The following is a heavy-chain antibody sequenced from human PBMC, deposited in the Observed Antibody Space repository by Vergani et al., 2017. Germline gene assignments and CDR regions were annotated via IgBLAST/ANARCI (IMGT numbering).Heavy chain of an antibody. CDR3: ARDPGLGIMITFGNYFDY. J-gene: IGHJ4*02. CDR2: ISAYNGNT. D-gene: IGHD3-16*01. Sequence: QVQLVQSGAEVKKPGASVKVSCKASAYTFTSYGITWVRQAPGQGLEWMGWISAYNGNTNYAQKFQGRVTMTTDTSTSTAYMELRSRTSDDTAVYFCARDPGLGIMITFGNYFDYWGQGTLVTVSS. V-gene: IGHV1-18*01. CDR1: AYTFTSYG.